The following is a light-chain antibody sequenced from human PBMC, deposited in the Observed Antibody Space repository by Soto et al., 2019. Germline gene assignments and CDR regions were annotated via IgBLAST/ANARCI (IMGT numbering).Light chain of an antibody. V-gene: IGLV1-47*01. J-gene: IGLJ1*01. Sequence: QSVLTQPPSVSGAPGQRVSISCTGSSSNIGARFDVHWYQQLPGTAPKLLIYRNNLRPSGVPDRFSASKSGTSASLAISGLRSEDEADYFCAGWDDSLHGLLFGAGTKLTVL. CDR2: RNN. CDR1: SSNIGARFD. CDR3: AGWDDSLHGLL.